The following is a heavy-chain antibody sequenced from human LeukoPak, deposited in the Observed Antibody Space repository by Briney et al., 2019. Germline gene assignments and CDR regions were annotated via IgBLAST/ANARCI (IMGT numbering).Heavy chain of an antibody. D-gene: IGHD1-14*01. CDR3: TRDRSRAEDE. J-gene: IGHJ4*01. Sequence: GGSLRLSCAASGFTFSGHWMSWVRQAPGKGLEWVANINQGGSYKYYVDSVKGRFTISRDNANNLLYLQVNSLICEGTAVYYCTRDRSRAEDEWGHGTLVTASS. V-gene: IGHV3-7*01. CDR2: INQGGSYK. CDR1: GFTFSGHW.